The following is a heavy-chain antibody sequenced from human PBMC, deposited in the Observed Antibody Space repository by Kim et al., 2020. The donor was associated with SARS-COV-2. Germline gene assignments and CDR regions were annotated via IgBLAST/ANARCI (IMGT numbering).Heavy chain of an antibody. CDR1: GGTFSSYA. CDR2: IIPIFGTA. Sequence: SVKVSCKASGGTFSSYAISWVRQAPGQGLEWMGGIIPIFGTANYAQKFQGRVTITADESTSTAYMELSSLRSEDTAVYYCASGPLHQLLYRGAFDIWGQGTMVTVSS. D-gene: IGHD2-2*02. CDR3: ASGPLHQLLYRGAFDI. J-gene: IGHJ3*02. V-gene: IGHV1-69*13.